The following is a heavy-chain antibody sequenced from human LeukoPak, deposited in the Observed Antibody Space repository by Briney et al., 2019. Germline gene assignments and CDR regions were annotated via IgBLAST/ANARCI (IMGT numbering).Heavy chain of an antibody. CDR3: AKASLGDYFDY. CDR1: GFTFSSFW. CDR2: VKRDGSEK. V-gene: IGHV3-7*03. D-gene: IGHD1-26*01. Sequence: GGSLRLSCAASGFTFSSFWMSWVRQAPGKGLEWVANVKRDGSEKYYMDSLKGRFTISRDNAKNSLYLQMNSLRAEDMALYYCAKASLGDYFDYWGQGTLVTVSS. J-gene: IGHJ4*02.